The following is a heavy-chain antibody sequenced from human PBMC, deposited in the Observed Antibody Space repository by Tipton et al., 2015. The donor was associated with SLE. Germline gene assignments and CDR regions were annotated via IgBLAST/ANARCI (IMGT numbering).Heavy chain of an antibody. J-gene: IGHJ4*02. Sequence: LRLSCTVSGGPISSHYWSWIRQPPGKGLEWIGYIYYSGRTNYNPSLKSRVTISVDTSKNQFSLKLSFVTAADTAVDYCARYIAVAGTDYFDYWGQGSLVTVSS. D-gene: IGHD6-19*01. CDR3: ARYIAVAGTDYFDY. CDR1: GGPISSHY. V-gene: IGHV4-59*11. CDR2: IYYSGRT.